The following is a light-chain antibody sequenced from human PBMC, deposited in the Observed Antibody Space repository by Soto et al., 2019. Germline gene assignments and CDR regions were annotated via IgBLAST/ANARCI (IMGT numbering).Light chain of an antibody. CDR3: QQYGSALGFT. CDR2: GAS. Sequence: EIVLTQSPGTLSLSPGERATLSCRASQSVSSSYLAWYQQKPGQAPRLLIYGASSRATGIPDRFSASGSGTDCTLTISRLEPDGFAVYYCQQYGSALGFTFGPGTKVDIK. J-gene: IGKJ3*01. CDR1: QSVSSSY. V-gene: IGKV3-20*01.